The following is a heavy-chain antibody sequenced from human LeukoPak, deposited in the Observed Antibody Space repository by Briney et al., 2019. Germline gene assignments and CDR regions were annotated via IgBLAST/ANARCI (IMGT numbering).Heavy chain of an antibody. CDR2: IYDSGTT. V-gene: IGHV4-59*11. J-gene: IGHJ4*02. D-gene: IGHD2-15*01. CDR1: GGSITSHY. Sequence: SETLSLTCTVSGGSITSHYWSWIRQPPGKGLEWLGYIYDSGTTKYNPSLKGRGTISVDTSKNQFSLKLSSVTAADTAVYYCARAQWSRIYYFDDWGQGTLVTVSS. CDR3: ARAQWSRIYYFDD.